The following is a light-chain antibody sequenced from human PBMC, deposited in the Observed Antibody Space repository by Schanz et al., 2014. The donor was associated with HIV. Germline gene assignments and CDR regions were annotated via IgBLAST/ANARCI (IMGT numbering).Light chain of an antibody. CDR3: CSYTTTSTYV. CDR2: DVS. J-gene: IGLJ1*01. Sequence: QSALTQPASVSGSPGQSITISCTGTSSDVGRYNYVSWYQQHPGKAPKVMIYDVSNRPSGVSNRFSASKSGNTASLTISGLQAEDEADYYCCSYTTTSTYVFGAGTKLTVL. CDR1: SSDVGRYNY. V-gene: IGLV2-14*01.